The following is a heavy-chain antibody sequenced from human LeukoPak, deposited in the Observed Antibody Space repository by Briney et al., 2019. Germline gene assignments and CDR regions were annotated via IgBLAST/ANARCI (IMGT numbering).Heavy chain of an antibody. CDR1: GFTFSNYW. CDR3: ATSADSSGND. D-gene: IGHD3-22*01. CDR2: IKGDGSYR. V-gene: IGHV3-7*03. J-gene: IGHJ4*02. Sequence: GGSLRLSCAASGFTFSNYWMSWVRQAPGKGLEWVANIKGDGSYRYYVDSVKGRFTISRDNAKSSVYLQMNTLRAEDTAVYYCATSADSSGNDWGQGTLVTVSS.